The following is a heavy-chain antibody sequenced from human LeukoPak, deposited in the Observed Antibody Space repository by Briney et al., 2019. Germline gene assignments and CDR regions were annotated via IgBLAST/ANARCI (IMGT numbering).Heavy chain of an antibody. V-gene: IGHV3-30*02. CDR3: ARGDGYCSSASCSGN. J-gene: IGHJ4*02. CDR2: IRFDGSNK. CDR1: GFTLNTYG. D-gene: IGHD2-2*03. Sequence: GGSLRLSCAASGFTLNTYGMHWVRQAPGKGLEWVAFIRFDGSNKYYADSLKGRFTISRDNSKNTLYLQMKSLRPEDTAAYYCARGDGYCSSASCSGNWGQGTLVTVSS.